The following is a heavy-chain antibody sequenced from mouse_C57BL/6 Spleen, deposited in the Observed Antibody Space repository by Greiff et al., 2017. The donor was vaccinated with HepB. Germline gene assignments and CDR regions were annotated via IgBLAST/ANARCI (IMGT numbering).Heavy chain of an antibody. CDR3: ARAFITTVVADFDY. CDR1: GYAFSSYW. Sequence: QVQLKQSGAELVKPGASVKISCKASGYAFSSYWMNWVKQRPGKGLEWIGQIYPGDGDTNYNGKFKGKATLTADKSSSTAYMQLSSLTSEDSAVYFCARAFITTVVADFDYWGQGTTLTVSS. J-gene: IGHJ2*01. V-gene: IGHV1-80*01. D-gene: IGHD1-1*01. CDR2: IYPGDGDT.